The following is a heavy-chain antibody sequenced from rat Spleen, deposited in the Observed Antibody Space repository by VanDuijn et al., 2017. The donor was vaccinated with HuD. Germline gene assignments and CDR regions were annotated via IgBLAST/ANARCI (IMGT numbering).Heavy chain of an antibody. CDR1: GFTFSNYD. CDR2: ISPSGGST. Sequence: EVQLVESGGGLVQPGRSLKLSCAASGFTFSNYDMAWVRQAPTKGLEWVASISPSGGSTYYRDSVKGRFTVSRDNAKSTLYLQMDSLTSEDTATYYCTTGVYWGQGVLVTVSS. J-gene: IGHJ2*01. CDR3: TTGVY. V-gene: IGHV5-27*01.